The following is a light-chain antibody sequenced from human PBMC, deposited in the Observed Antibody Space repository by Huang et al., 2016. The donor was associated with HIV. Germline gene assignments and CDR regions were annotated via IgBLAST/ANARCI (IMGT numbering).Light chain of an antibody. V-gene: IGKV3-15*01. J-gene: IGKJ4*01. CDR1: QSVSNY. CDR3: QQYNDWPLT. Sequence: EIVMTQSPATLSVSPGERATLSCRASQSVSNYLAWYQQKPAQAPRLLIYDASTGATGIPARFSGSGSGTEFTLTISSLQSEDSAVYYCQQYNDWPLTFGGGTKVEIK. CDR2: DAS.